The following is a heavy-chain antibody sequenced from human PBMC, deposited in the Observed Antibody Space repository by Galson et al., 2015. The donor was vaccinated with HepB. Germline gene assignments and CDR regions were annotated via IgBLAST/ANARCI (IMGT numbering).Heavy chain of an antibody. Sequence: SLRLSCAASGFTFSNSWMHWVRQGPGKGLVWVSRIKGDGSMTTYGDSVKGRFTISRDNAKNTLYLEMNSLRAEDTAVYYCARDWHLDLWGRGTLVTVAA. CDR3: ARDWHLDL. J-gene: IGHJ2*01. CDR1: GFTFSNSW. V-gene: IGHV3-74*03. CDR2: IKGDGSMT.